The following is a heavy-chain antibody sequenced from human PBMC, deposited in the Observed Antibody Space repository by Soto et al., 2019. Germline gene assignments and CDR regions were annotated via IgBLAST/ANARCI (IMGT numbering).Heavy chain of an antibody. CDR1: GGSISSSSYY. CDR2: IYYSGST. D-gene: IGHD1-20*01. J-gene: IGHJ2*01. CDR3: ARAQRDNWEAWYFDL. Sequence: SETLSLTCTVSGGSISSSSYYWGWIRQPPGKGLEWIGSIYYSGSTYYNPSLKSRVTISVDTSKNQFSVKLSSVTAADSAVYYCARAQRDNWEAWYFDLCGRGTLVTVSS. V-gene: IGHV4-39*07.